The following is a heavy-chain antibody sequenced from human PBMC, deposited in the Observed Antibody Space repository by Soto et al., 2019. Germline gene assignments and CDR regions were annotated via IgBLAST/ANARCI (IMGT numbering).Heavy chain of an antibody. CDR1: GGSISRGGYF. V-gene: IGHV4-31*03. D-gene: IGHD3-10*01. J-gene: IGHJ4*02. CDR3: ARVESSGTFDY. CDR2: IYYSGTT. Sequence: QLQLQESGPGLVKPSQTLSLTCTVSGGSISRGGYFWSWIRQHPGKGLEWIGYIYYSGTTYYNPSLTSRLTISVDTSKNQLSLNLMSVTAADTALYYCARVESSGTFDYWGEGTLVTVSS.